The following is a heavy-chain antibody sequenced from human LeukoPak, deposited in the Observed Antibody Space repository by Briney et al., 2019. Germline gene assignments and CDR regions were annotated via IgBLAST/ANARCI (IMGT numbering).Heavy chain of an antibody. Sequence: SETLSLTCSVSGGSISTYYWSWIRQPPGKGLEWIGYIYYSGSTNYNPSLKSRATVSVDTSKNQFSLNLSSVTAADTAVYYCARQQWLEQDAFDIWGQGTMVTVSS. V-gene: IGHV4-59*08. J-gene: IGHJ3*02. D-gene: IGHD6-19*01. CDR1: GGSISTYY. CDR3: ARQQWLEQDAFDI. CDR2: IYYSGST.